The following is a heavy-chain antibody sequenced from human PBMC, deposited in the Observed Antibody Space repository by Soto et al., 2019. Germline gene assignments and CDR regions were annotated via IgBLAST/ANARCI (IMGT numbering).Heavy chain of an antibody. Sequence: QVQLVQSGAEVKKPGSSVKVSCKASGGTFSSYTISWVRQAPGQGLEWMGRIIPILGIANYAQKFQGRVTITADKSXXTXYXXLSSLRSEDTAVYYCARDRDYYDSSGYLRGDAFDIWGQGTMVTVSS. CDR1: GGTFSSYT. D-gene: IGHD3-22*01. V-gene: IGHV1-69*08. J-gene: IGHJ3*02. CDR3: ARDRDYYDSSGYLRGDAFDI. CDR2: IIPILGIA.